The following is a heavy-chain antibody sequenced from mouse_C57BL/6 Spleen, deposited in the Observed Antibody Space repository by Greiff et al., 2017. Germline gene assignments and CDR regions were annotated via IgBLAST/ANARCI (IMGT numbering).Heavy chain of an antibody. V-gene: IGHV1-52*01. CDR3: ARKRDAMDY. CDR1: GYTFTSYW. J-gene: IGHJ4*01. CDR2: IDPSDSET. Sequence: QVQLQQPGAELVRPGSSVKLSCKASGYTFTSYWMHWVKQRPIQGLEWIGNIDPSDSETHYNQKFKDKATLTADKSSSTAYMQLSSLTSEDSAVYYCARKRDAMDYWGQGTSVTVSS.